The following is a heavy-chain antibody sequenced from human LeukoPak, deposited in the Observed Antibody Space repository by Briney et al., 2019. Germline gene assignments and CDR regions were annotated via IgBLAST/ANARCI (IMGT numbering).Heavy chain of an antibody. D-gene: IGHD5-18*01. CDR1: GGSISSYY. J-gene: IGHJ3*02. Sequence: SETLSLTCTVSGGSISSYYWSWIRQPAGKGLEWIGRIYTSGSTNYNPSLKSRVTMSVDMSKNQFSLKLSSVTAADTAVYYCARLMHSYGYVPAFDIWGQGTMVTVSS. V-gene: IGHV4-4*07. CDR2: IYTSGST. CDR3: ARLMHSYGYVPAFDI.